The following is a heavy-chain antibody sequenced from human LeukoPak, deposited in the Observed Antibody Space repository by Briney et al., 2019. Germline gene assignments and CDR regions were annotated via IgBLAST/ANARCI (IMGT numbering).Heavy chain of an antibody. V-gene: IGHV4-59*01. CDR3: VRDRELNY. Sequence: SETLSLTCTVSGGSISSYYWSWIRQPPGKGLEWIGYVYNSGSTDYNPSLKSRVTISADTSKNQFSLKLSSVIAADTAVYYCVRDRELNYWGQGILVTVS. D-gene: IGHD5-24*01. CDR1: GGSISSYY. J-gene: IGHJ4*02. CDR2: VYNSGST.